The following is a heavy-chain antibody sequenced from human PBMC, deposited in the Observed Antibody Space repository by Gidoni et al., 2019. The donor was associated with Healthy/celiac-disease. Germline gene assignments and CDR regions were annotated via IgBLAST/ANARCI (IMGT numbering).Heavy chain of an antibody. Sequence: QVQLVESGGGVVQPGRSLRRSCSASGFTFSSYAMHWVRQAPGKGLEWVAVISYDGSNKYYADSVKGRFTISRDNSKNTLYLQMNSLRAEDTAVYYCARDLGVVVVAATSHYWGQGTLVTVSS. CDR3: ARDLGVVVVAATSHY. CDR1: GFTFSSYA. CDR2: ISYDGSNK. J-gene: IGHJ4*02. V-gene: IGHV3-30-3*01. D-gene: IGHD2-15*01.